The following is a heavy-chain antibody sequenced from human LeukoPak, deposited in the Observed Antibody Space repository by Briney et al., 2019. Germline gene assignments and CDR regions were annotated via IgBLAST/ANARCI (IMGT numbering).Heavy chain of an antibody. CDR2: IYSSGST. V-gene: IGHV4-39*07. J-gene: IGHJ4*02. CDR3: ARDNLGSSSDY. Sequence: SETLSLTCTVSGGSISSSSYYWGWIRQPPGKGLEWIGRIYSSGSTNYSPSLKSRVTMSVDTSKNQFSLKLYSVTAADTAMYYCARDNLGSSSDYWGQGTLVTVSS. D-gene: IGHD6-6*01. CDR1: GGSISSSSYY.